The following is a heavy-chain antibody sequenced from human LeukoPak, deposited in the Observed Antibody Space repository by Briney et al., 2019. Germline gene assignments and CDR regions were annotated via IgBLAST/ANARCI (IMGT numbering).Heavy chain of an antibody. J-gene: IGHJ6*02. V-gene: IGHV4-4*07. CDR1: GGSISSYY. CDR3: ARESTTVTHSYYYYGMDV. CDR2: IYTSGST. D-gene: IGHD4-17*01. Sequence: SETLSLTGTGSGGSISSYYWSWIRQPAGKGLEWIGRIYTSGSTNYNPSLKSRVTMSVDTSKNQFSLKLSSVTAADTAVYYCARESTTVTHSYYYYGMDVWGQGTTVTVSS.